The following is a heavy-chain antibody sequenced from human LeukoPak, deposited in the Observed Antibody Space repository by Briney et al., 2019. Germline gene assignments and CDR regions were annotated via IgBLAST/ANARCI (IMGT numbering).Heavy chain of an antibody. J-gene: IGHJ4*02. CDR1: GGSFSGYY. Sequence: SETLSLTCAVYGGSFSGYYWSWIRQPPGKGLEWMGEVNHSGRTNYNPPLKRRVTISVNKTNNQFSLELSSATAADRAVYYCARGGGHGYCSSTSCSTELDYWGQGTLVTVSS. CDR3: ARGGGHGYCSSTSCSTELDY. D-gene: IGHD2-2*01. V-gene: IGHV4-34*01. CDR2: VNHSGRT.